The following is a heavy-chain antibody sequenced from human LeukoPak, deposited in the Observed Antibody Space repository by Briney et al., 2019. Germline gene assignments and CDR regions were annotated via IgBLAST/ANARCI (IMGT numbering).Heavy chain of an antibody. Sequence: GGSLRLSCAASGFTFSNYAMSWVRQAPGKGLEWVSSISGSGASTYYADSVKDRFTISRDNSKNTLYLQMNSLRAEDTAVYYCAREDYYDSSGYYEYRAFDIWGQGTMVTVSS. CDR1: GFTFSNYA. CDR3: AREDYYDSSGYYEYRAFDI. J-gene: IGHJ3*02. D-gene: IGHD3-22*01. CDR2: ISGSGAST. V-gene: IGHV3-23*01.